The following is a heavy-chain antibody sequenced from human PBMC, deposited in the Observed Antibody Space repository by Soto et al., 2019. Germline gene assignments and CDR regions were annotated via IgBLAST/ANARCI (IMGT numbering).Heavy chain of an antibody. CDR3: ARRSPIAANFDY. CDR2: INHSGST. D-gene: IGHD6-6*01. J-gene: IGHJ4*02. CDR1: GGSFSGYY. Sequence: QMQLQQWGAGLLKPSETLSLTCAVYGGSFSGYYWSWIRQPPGKGLEWIGEINHSGSTNYNPSLKSRVTISVDTSKNQFSLKLSSVTAADTAVYYCARRSPIAANFDYWGQGTLVTVSS. V-gene: IGHV4-34*01.